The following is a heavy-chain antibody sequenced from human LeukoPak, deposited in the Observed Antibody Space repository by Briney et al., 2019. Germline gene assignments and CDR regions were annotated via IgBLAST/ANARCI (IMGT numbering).Heavy chain of an antibody. V-gene: IGHV3-53*05. D-gene: IGHD5/OR15-5a*01. Sequence: GGSLRLSCAASGFTVSSNYMSWVRQAPGKGLEWVSIIYSGGSTYYADSVKGRFTVSRDNSKNRLYLQMSDLRAEDTAVYFCARSVSGVWLFDYWGQGTLVTVSS. CDR2: IYSGGST. J-gene: IGHJ4*02. CDR3: ARSVSGVWLFDY. CDR1: GFTVSSNY.